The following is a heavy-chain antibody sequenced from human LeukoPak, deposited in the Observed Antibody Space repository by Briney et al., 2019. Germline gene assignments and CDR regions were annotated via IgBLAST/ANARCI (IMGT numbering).Heavy chain of an antibody. CDR1: GFTFSSHA. CDR2: IWSDGSGK. V-gene: IGHV3-33*06. CDR3: MKDGDDSGWNYFDY. Sequence: GGSLTLSCAASGFTFSSHAMHWVRQAPGKGLEWVAVIWSDGSGKKYAESVKGRFTISRDNSKNTLYLHVDSLRAEDTAVYYCMKDGDDSGWNYFDYWGQGTLVTVSS. D-gene: IGHD6-19*01. J-gene: IGHJ4*02.